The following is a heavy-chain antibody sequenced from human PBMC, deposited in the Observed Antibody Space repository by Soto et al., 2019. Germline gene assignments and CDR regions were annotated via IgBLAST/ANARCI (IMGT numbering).Heavy chain of an antibody. CDR1: GFTFDDYA. V-gene: IGHV3-43D*04. Sequence: EVQLVESGGVVVQPGGSLRLSCAASGFTFDDYAMHWVRQAPGKGLEWVSLISWDGGSTYYADSVKGRFTISRDNSKNSLYLQMNSLRAEDTALYYCAKEGSSGSRDAFDIWGQGTMVTVSS. D-gene: IGHD6-19*01. J-gene: IGHJ3*02. CDR2: ISWDGGST. CDR3: AKEGSSGSRDAFDI.